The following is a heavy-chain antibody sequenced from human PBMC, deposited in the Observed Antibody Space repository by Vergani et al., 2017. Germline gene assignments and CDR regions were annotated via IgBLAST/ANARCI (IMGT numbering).Heavy chain of an antibody. V-gene: IGHV4-34*01. J-gene: IGHJ5*02. D-gene: IGHD2-21*01. CDR1: GGSFSGYY. CDR2: INHSGST. Sequence: QVQLQQWGAGLLKPSETLSLTCAVYGGSFSGYYWSWIRQPPGKGLEWIGEINHSGSTNYNPSLKSRVTISVDTSKNQFSLKLSSVTAADTAVYYCAGGGGGGSQKKGFDPWGQGTLVTVSS. CDR3: AGGGGGGSQKKGFDP.